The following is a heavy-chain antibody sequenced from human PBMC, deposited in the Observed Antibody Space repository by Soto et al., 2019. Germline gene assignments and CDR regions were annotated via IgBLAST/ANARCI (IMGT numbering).Heavy chain of an antibody. CDR2: IMPIFGTT. CDR3: AMIEYSSGSDY. Sequence: SVKVSCKASGGTFSSNPITWVRQAPGQGLEWMGGIMPIFGTTKYAQKFQDRVTIIADESTSTAYLELNNLRSEDTAVYFCAMIEYSSGSDYWGQGTQVTVSS. J-gene: IGHJ4*02. CDR1: GGTFSSNP. D-gene: IGHD6-19*01. V-gene: IGHV1-69*13.